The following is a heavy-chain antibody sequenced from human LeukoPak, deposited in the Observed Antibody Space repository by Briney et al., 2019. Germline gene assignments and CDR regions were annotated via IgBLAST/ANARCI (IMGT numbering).Heavy chain of an antibody. Sequence: PGGSLRLSCAVFGFTFSSYEMNWVRQAPGKGLECVSYISSSAYTIDYADSVKGRFTISRDNANNSLYLQMNSLRAEDTAVYYCARVSTMVRRGMDVWGQGTTVTASS. CDR3: ARVSTMVRRGMDV. V-gene: IGHV3-48*03. CDR1: GFTFSSYE. CDR2: ISSSAYTI. J-gene: IGHJ6*02. D-gene: IGHD3-10*01.